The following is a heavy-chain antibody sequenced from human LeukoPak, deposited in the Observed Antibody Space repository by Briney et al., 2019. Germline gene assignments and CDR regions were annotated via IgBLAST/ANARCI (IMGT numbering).Heavy chain of an antibody. J-gene: IGHJ1*01. CDR3: ARVMRVRGGPGYFHY. CDR1: GFNCSSYW. V-gene: IGHV3-7*03. Sequence: GGSLRLSCSASGFNCSSYWMSWVRQAPGKGPEWVANINEDGSEKYYMDSVKGRFTFSRDNAKNSLYLQMNSLRAEDTAVYYCARVMRVRGGPGYFHYWGQGTLVTVSS. CDR2: INEDGSEK. D-gene: IGHD3-10*01.